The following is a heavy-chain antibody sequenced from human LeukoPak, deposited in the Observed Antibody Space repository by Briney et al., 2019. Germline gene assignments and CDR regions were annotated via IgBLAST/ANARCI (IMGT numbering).Heavy chain of an antibody. CDR1: GYTFTSYA. V-gene: IGHV1-69*13. CDR2: IIPIFGTA. Sequence: SVKVSCKASGYTFTSYAMNWVRQAPGQGLEWMGGIIPIFGTANYAQKFQGRVTITADESTSTAYMELSSLRSEDTAVYYCAREELDSSYLYGDAFDIWGQGTMVTVSS. J-gene: IGHJ3*02. D-gene: IGHD6-13*01. CDR3: AREELDSSYLYGDAFDI.